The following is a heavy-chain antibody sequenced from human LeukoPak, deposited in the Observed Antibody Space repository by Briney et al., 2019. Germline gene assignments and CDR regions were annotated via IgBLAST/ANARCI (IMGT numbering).Heavy chain of an antibody. CDR1: GGSISSGDYY. J-gene: IGHJ5*02. CDR3: ARTWASGYDRRFDP. V-gene: IGHV4-30-4*01. Sequence: PSETLSLTCTVSGGSISSGDYYWSWIRQPPGKGLEWIGYIYYSGSTYYNPSLKSRVTISVDTSKNQFSLKLSSVTAADTAVYYCARTWASGYDRRFDPWGQGTLVTVSS. CDR2: IYYSGST. D-gene: IGHD5-12*01.